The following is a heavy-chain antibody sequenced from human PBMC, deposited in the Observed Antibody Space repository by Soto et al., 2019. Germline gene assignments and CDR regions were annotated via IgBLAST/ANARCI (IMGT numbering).Heavy chain of an antibody. CDR3: ARSRLTDYSIDY. J-gene: IGHJ4*02. CDR1: GYTFTGYY. D-gene: IGHD4-4*01. V-gene: IGHV1-2*02. Sequence: GEVSCKPSGYTFTGYYIHWVRQAPGQGLEWMGWINPNSGATNYALKFQGRVTMTRDTSISAAYMELNSLTSDDTAVYYCARSRLTDYSIDYWGQGTLVTVSS. CDR2: INPNSGAT.